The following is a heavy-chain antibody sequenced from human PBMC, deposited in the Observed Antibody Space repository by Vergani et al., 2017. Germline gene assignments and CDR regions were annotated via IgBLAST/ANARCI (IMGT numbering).Heavy chain of an antibody. Sequence: QVQLQESGPGLVKASQTLSLTCSVSGAYVGSGGYYWSWVRQRPGMGLDWIGYIYYSGTTYYNPSLESRLTISLDTSENHLSLKLTSVTAADTAVYYCARYNGYCSSTSCWQDYYYAMDVWGQGTTVTVSS. J-gene: IGHJ6*02. D-gene: IGHD2-2*01. V-gene: IGHV4-31*03. CDR1: GAYVGSGGYY. CDR3: ARYNGYCSSTSCWQDYYYAMDV. CDR2: IYYSGTT.